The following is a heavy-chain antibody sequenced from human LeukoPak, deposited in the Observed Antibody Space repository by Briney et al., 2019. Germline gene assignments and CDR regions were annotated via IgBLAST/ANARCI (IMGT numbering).Heavy chain of an antibody. J-gene: IGHJ4*02. V-gene: IGHV1-46*03. CDR3: ARDKSRQQLPPTSDY. CDR1: GYTFTIYY. Sequence: ASVKVSFKASGYTFTIYYMHWVRQAPGQGLGLMGIINPSGGSTSYEQKFQGRVTMTRDTSTSTVYMELSSLRSEDTAVYYCARDKSRQQLPPTSDYWGQGTLVTVSS. D-gene: IGHD6-13*01. CDR2: INPSGGST.